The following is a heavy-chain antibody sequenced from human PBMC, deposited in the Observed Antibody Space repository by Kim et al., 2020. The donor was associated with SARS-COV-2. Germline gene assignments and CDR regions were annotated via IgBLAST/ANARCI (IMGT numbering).Heavy chain of an antibody. J-gene: IGHJ4*02. CDR2: LNPSAGST. Sequence: ASVKVSCKASGYTFTSYYILWVRQAPGQGLEWMELLNPSAGSTSYAQKFQGRLTMTRDTSTSTVYMELSSLRSEDTAVYYCARNVDSGYDNWGQGTLVTV. D-gene: IGHD5-12*01. CDR3: ARNVDSGYDN. CDR1: GYTFTSYY. V-gene: IGHV1-46*01.